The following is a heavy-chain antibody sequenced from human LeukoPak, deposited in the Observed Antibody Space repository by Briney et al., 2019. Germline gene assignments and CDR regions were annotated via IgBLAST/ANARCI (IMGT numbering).Heavy chain of an antibody. CDR3: ARGTGYCSSTSCYLDDYYYYMDV. Sequence: SQTLSLTCTVSGGSISSGSYYWSWIRQPAGKGLEWIGRIYTSGSTNYNTSLKSRVTISVDTSKNQFSLKLSSVTAADTAVYYCARGTGYCSSTSCYLDDYYYYMDVWGKGTTVTISS. D-gene: IGHD2-2*01. V-gene: IGHV4-61*02. CDR2: IYTSGST. J-gene: IGHJ6*03. CDR1: GGSISSGSYY.